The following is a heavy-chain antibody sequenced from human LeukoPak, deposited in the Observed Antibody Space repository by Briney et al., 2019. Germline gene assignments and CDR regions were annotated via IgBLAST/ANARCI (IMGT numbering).Heavy chain of an antibody. Sequence: EASVKVSCKASGYTFTGYYMHWVRQAPGQGLEWMGWINPNSGGTNYAQKFQGRVTMTRDTSISTAYMELSRLRSDDTAVYYCARNRRSWYQRLGYYGMDVWGQGTTVTVSS. CDR3: ARNRRSWYQRLGYYGMDV. V-gene: IGHV1-2*02. J-gene: IGHJ6*02. D-gene: IGHD6-13*01. CDR1: GYTFTGYY. CDR2: INPNSGGT.